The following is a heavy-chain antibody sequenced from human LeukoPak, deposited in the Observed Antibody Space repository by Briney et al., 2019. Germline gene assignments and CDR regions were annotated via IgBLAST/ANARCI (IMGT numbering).Heavy chain of an antibody. J-gene: IGHJ5*02. D-gene: IGHD5-12*01. CDR2: INHSGST. CDR3: ARQRNSRIYRGAFDP. V-gene: IGHV4-34*01. CDR1: GGSFSGYY. Sequence: PSETLSLTCAVYGGSFSGYYWSWIRQPPGKGLEWIGEINHSGSTNYNPSLKSRVTISVDTSKNQFSLKLSSVTAADTAVYYCARQRNSRIYRGAFDPWGQGTLVTVSS.